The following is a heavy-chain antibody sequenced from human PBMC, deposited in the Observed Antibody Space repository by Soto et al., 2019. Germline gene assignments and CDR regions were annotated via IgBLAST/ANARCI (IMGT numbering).Heavy chain of an antibody. CDR2: ISYDGSNK. V-gene: IGHV3-30*18. Sequence: GGSLRLSCAASGFTFSSYGMHWVRQAPGKGLEWVAVISYDGSNKYYADSVKGRFTLSRDNSKNTLYLQMNSLRAEDTAVYYCAKDGPRKYSSGRTFNFDYWGQGTLVTVSS. D-gene: IGHD6-19*01. CDR3: AKDGPRKYSSGRTFNFDY. J-gene: IGHJ4*02. CDR1: GFTFSSYG.